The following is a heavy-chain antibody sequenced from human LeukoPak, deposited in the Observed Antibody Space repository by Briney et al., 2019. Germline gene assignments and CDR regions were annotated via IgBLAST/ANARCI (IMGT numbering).Heavy chain of an antibody. V-gene: IGHV3-23*01. CDR3: VKGAVAGMGAVDY. CDR2: ISGSGGST. Sequence: PGGSLRLSCAASGFTFSSYAMSWVRQAPGKGLEWVSAISGSGGSTYYADSVKGRFTISRDNSKNTPYLQMNSLRAEDTAVYNCVKGAVAGMGAVDYWGQGTLVTVSS. D-gene: IGHD6-19*01. CDR1: GFTFSSYA. J-gene: IGHJ4*02.